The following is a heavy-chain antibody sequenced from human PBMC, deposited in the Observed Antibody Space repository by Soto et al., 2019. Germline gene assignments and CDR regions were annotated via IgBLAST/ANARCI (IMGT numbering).Heavy chain of an antibody. V-gene: IGHV4-31*03. CDR1: GVSIGSGGYY. CDR2: LYYSGST. J-gene: IGHJ1*01. Sequence: QVQLQEAGPGLVKPSPTLSLTCTVSGVSIGSGGYYWSWIRQHPGKGLEWSGYLYYSGSTYYNPSLKSRVTISVDTSKNQFSLKLSSVTAADTAVYDCARAVLSRGAYGDYVYFQHWGQGTLVTVSS. D-gene: IGHD4-17*01. CDR3: ARAVLSRGAYGDYVYFQH.